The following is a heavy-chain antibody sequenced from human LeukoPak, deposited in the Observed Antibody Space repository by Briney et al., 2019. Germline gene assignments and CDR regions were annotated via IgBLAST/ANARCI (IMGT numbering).Heavy chain of an antibody. V-gene: IGHV4-39*07. CDR3: AMNQGSSSNWFDP. CDR1: GGSISSSSYY. Sequence: SETLSLTCTVSGGSISSSSYYWGWIRQPPGKGLEWFGSIYYSGSTNYNPSPKSRVTMSVDTSKNQFSLKLSSVTAADTAVDYCAMNQGSSSNWFDPWGQGTLVTVSS. J-gene: IGHJ5*02. D-gene: IGHD6-13*01. CDR2: IYYSGST.